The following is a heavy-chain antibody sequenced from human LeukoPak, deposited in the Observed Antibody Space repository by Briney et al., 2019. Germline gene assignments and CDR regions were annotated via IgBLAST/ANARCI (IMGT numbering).Heavy chain of an antibody. CDR1: GGSISGYY. Sequence: SETLSLTCTDSGGSISGYYWSWMRQPPGEGLEWIGYIYYSGSTNYNPSLKSRVTISVDTSKNQCSLKLSSVTAADTAVYYCARARSDLFDYWGQGTLVTVSS. J-gene: IGHJ4*02. D-gene: IGHD3/OR15-3a*01. V-gene: IGHV4-59*01. CDR3: ARARSDLFDY. CDR2: IYYSGST.